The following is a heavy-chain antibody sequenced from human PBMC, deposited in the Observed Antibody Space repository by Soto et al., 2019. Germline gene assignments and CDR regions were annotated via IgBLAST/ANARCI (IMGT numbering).Heavy chain of an antibody. Sequence: EVQLLESGGGLVQPGGSLRLSCAASGFAFSTYAMTWVRQAPVKGLEWVSSISNSGGATFYADPVKSRFTSSTDNSKNTLFLQTNTLRADYTALYYCAKELSYNSGRPFDYWGQGTLVTVSS. D-gene: IGHD3-10*01. CDR2: ISNSGGAT. CDR1: GFAFSTYA. CDR3: AKELSYNSGRPFDY. V-gene: IGHV3-23*01. J-gene: IGHJ4*02.